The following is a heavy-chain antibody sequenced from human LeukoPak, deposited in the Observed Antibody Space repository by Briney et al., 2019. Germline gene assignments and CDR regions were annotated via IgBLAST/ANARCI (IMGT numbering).Heavy chain of an antibody. V-gene: IGHV3-23*01. J-gene: IGHJ4*02. D-gene: IGHD2-2*01. CDR1: GFSFSSHG. CDR3: AHGSMYQLDY. Sequence: GGSLRLSCAASGFSFSSHGMTWVRQAPGKGLEWVSGIIGGAGGTYYADSVKGRFTISRDNAKNTLYLQMNSLRAEDTAVYYCAHGSMYQLDYWGQGTLVTVSS. CDR2: IIGGAGGT.